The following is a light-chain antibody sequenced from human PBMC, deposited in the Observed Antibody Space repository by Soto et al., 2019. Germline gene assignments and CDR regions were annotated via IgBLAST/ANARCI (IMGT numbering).Light chain of an antibody. CDR3: AAWDDGLNGPV. CDR1: SSNIGSNT. Sequence: VLTQPPSASGTPGQRVTISCSGSSSNIGSNTVNWYQQLPGTAPKLLIYSNNQRPSGVPDRFSGSKSGTSASLAISGLQSEDEADYYCAAWDDGLNGPVFGTGTKVTVL. CDR2: SNN. J-gene: IGLJ1*01. V-gene: IGLV1-44*01.